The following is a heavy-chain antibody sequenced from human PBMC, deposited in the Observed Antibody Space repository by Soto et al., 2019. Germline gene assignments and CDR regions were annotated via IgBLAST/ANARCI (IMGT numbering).Heavy chain of an antibody. D-gene: IGHD2-15*01. Sequence: QVQLVQSGAEVKKPGSSVKVSCKASGGTFSSYTISWVRQAPGQGLEWMGRIIPILGIANYAQKFQGRVTITADKSTSTAYMELSSLRSEDTAVYYCARELGGVVADYYYYYYMDVWGKGTTVTVS. J-gene: IGHJ6*03. CDR1: GGTFSSYT. CDR3: ARELGGVVADYYYYYYMDV. CDR2: IIPILGIA. V-gene: IGHV1-69*08.